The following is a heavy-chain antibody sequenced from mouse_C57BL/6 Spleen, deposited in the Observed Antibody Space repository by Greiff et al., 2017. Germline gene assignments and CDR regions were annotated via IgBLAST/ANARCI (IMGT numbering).Heavy chain of an antibody. J-gene: IGHJ2*01. V-gene: IGHV1-15*01. D-gene: IGHD2-2*01. Sequence: QVQLQQSGAELVRPGASVTLSCKASGYTFTDYEMHWVKQTPVHGLEWIGAIDPETGGTAYNQKFKGKAILTADKSSSTAYMELRSLTSEDSAVYYCTRKRVTTGPYYFDYWGQGTTLTVSS. CDR3: TRKRVTTGPYYFDY. CDR1: GYTFTDYE. CDR2: IDPETGGT.